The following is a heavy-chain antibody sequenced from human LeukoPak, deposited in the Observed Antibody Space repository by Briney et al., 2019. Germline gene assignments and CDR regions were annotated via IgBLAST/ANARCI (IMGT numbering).Heavy chain of an antibody. V-gene: IGHV4-30-2*01. J-gene: IGHJ3*02. CDR3: ARVPDTAIGAGAFDI. D-gene: IGHD5-18*01. CDR2: IYHSGST. Sequence: SEALSLTCAVYGGSFSGYYWSWIRQPPGKGLEWIGYIYHSGSTYYNPSLKSRVTISVDRSKNQFSLKLSSVTAADTAVYYCARVPDTAIGAGAFDIWGQGTMVTVSS. CDR1: GGSFSGYY.